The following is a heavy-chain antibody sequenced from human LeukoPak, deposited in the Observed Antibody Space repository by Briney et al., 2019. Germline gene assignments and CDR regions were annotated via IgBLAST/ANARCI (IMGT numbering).Heavy chain of an antibody. V-gene: IGHV3-33*01. J-gene: IGHJ4*02. CDR2: IWNDGSNK. Sequence: PGGSLRLSCAPSGFTFSSYGMHWVRQAPGKGLEWVAVIWNDGSNKFYTDSVKGRFTISRDNFKGTLFLQMNSLRDEDTAVYYCARARGVCRGSSCYSDYWGPGTLVTVSS. D-gene: IGHD2-15*01. CDR1: GFTFSSYG. CDR3: ARARGVCRGSSCYSDY.